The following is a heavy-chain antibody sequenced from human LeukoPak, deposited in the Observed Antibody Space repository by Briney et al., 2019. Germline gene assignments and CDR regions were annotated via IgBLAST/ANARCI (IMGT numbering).Heavy chain of an antibody. CDR1: GLTFSSHW. V-gene: IGHV3-74*01. Sequence: GGSLRLSCAASGLTFSSHWMHWVRQAPGKGLVWVSRITNDGSSTTYADSAKGRFTISRDNAKNTLYLQMNSLRAEDTAVYYCARTMTGAFFDYWGQGALVTVSS. CDR2: ITNDGSST. CDR3: ARTMTGAFFDY. J-gene: IGHJ4*02. D-gene: IGHD3-9*01.